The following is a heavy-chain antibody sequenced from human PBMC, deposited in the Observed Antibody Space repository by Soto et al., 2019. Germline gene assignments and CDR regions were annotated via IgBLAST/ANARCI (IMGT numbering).Heavy chain of an antibody. CDR1: GFTFSSYS. J-gene: IGHJ6*02. V-gene: IGHV3-21*01. CDR3: AREGPYNWNAYYYYYGMDV. D-gene: IGHD1-20*01. Sequence: EVQLVESGGGLVKPGGSLRLSCAASGFTFSSYSMNWVRQAPGKGLEWVSSISSSSSYIYYADSVKGRFTISRDNAKNQLYLQMNSLRAEDTAVYYCAREGPYNWNAYYYYYGMDVCGQGTTVTVSS. CDR2: ISSSSSYI.